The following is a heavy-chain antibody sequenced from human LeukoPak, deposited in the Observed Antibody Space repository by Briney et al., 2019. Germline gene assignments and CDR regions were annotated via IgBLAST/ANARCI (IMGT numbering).Heavy chain of an antibody. CDR2: ILPDGSQK. CDR1: GFVFRNYF. Sequence: GGSLRLSCAASGFVFRNYFTSWVRQAPGKGLEWLANILPDGSQKYYVDSVKGRFTISRDNPKNSLYLQINNLRAEDTAVYYCGRLAHNAWYAIDFWGQGTLVTVSS. CDR3: GRLAHNAWYAIDF. J-gene: IGHJ4*02. D-gene: IGHD2-2*01. V-gene: IGHV3-7*01.